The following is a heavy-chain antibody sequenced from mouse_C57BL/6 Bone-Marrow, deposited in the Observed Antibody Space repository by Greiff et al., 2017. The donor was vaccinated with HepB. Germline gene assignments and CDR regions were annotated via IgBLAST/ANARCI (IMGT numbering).Heavy chain of an antibody. CDR1: GYTFTSYW. J-gene: IGHJ4*01. D-gene: IGHD1-2*01. CDR3: ARDTTAYAMDY. CDR2: IDPSDSDT. Sequence: VQLQQPGAELVMPGASVKLSCKASGYTFTSYWMHWVKQRPGQGLEWIGEIDPSDSDTNYNQKFKGKSTLTVDKSSSTAYMQLSSLTSEDSAVYYCARDTTAYAMDYWGQGTQSPSPQ. V-gene: IGHV1-69*01.